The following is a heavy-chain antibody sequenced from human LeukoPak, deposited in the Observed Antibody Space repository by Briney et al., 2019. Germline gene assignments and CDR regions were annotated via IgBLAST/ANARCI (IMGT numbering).Heavy chain of an antibody. D-gene: IGHD5-12*01. CDR3: ARFKSGYDSLEDDYFDY. CDR2: ISGSGGST. Sequence: PGGSLRLSCAASGFTCSSCGMSWVRQAPGKGLEWVSAISGSGGSTYYADSVKGRFTISRDNSKNTLYLQMNSLRAEDTAVYYCARFKSGYDSLEDDYFDYWGQGTLVTVSS. J-gene: IGHJ4*02. CDR1: GFTCSSCG. V-gene: IGHV3-23*01.